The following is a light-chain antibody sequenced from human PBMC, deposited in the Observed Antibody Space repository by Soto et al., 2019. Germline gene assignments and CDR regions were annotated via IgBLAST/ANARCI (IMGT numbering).Light chain of an antibody. CDR1: QSVSSY. CDR2: DAS. CDR3: QQRSSWPLT. Sequence: EIVLTQSPATLSLSPGERATLSCRASQSVSSYLAWYQQKPVQAPRLLIYDASNRATGIPARFSGSGSGTDFTLTISGVETEDFAVYYCQQRSSWPLTFGGGTKVELK. V-gene: IGKV3-11*01. J-gene: IGKJ4*01.